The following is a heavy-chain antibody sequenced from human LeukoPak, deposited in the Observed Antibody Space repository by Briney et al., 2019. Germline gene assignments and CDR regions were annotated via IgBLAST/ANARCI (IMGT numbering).Heavy chain of an antibody. CDR3: AKGYGWEAPYYYYYMDV. Sequence: GGSLRLSCAASEFSVGSNYMTWVRQAPGKGLEWVSLIYSGGSTYYADSVKGRFTISRDNSKNTLYLQMNSLRAEDTAVYYCAKGYGWEAPYYYYYMDVWGKGTTVTISS. J-gene: IGHJ6*03. CDR1: EFSVGSNY. V-gene: IGHV3-66*02. CDR2: IYSGGST. D-gene: IGHD1-26*01.